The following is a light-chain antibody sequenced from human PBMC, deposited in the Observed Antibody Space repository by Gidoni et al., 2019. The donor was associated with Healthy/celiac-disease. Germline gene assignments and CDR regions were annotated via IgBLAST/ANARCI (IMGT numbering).Light chain of an antibody. CDR2: AAS. CDR3: QQSYSTPLT. Sequence: DIQMTQSPSSLSASVGDRVTITCRAIQSISSYLNWYQQKPGTAPKLLIYAASSLQSGVPSRCSGSGSGTDFTLTISSLQPEDFATYYCQQSYSTPLTFXGXTKVXIK. V-gene: IGKV1-39*01. CDR1: QSISSY. J-gene: IGKJ4*01.